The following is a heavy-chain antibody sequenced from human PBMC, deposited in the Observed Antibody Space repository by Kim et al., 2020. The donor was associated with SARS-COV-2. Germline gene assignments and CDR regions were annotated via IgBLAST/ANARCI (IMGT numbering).Heavy chain of an antibody. V-gene: IGHV3-48*02. CDR1: GFTFSSYS. CDR3: ASMLLGYCSGGSCHTVDY. D-gene: IGHD2-15*01. CDR2: ISSSSSTI. J-gene: IGHJ4*02. Sequence: GGSLRLSCAASGFTFSSYSMNWVRQAPGKGLEWVSYISSSSSTIYYADSVKGRFTISRDNAKNSLYLQMNSLRDEDTAVYYCASMLLGYCSGGSCHTVDYWGQGTLVTVSS.